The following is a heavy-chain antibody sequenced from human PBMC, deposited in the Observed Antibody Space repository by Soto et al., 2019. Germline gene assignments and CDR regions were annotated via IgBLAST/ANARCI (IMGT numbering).Heavy chain of an antibody. D-gene: IGHD1-26*01. CDR3: ARSRGYYDY. V-gene: IGHV4-34*01. CDR1: GGSFSGYY. Sequence: SETLSLTCAVYGGSFSGYYWSWIRQPPGKGLEWIGEINHSGSTNYNPSLKSRVTISVDTSKNQFSLKLSSVTAADTAVYYCARSRGYYDYWGQGTLVTVSS. CDR2: INHSGST. J-gene: IGHJ4*02.